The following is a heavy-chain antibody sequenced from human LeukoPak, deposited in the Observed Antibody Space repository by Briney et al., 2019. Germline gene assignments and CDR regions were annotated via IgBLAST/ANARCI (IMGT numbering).Heavy chain of an antibody. V-gene: IGHV4-39*07. J-gene: IGHJ4*02. CDR3: ARSELLWFGGVNSGFDY. CDR1: GGSISSSSYY. CDR2: IYYSGST. D-gene: IGHD3-10*01. Sequence: SETLSLTCTVSGGSISSSSYYWGWIRQPPGKGLEWIGSIYYSGSTNYNPSLKSRVTISVDTSKHQFSLKLSSVTAADTAVYYCARSELLWFGGVNSGFDYWGPGTLVTVSS.